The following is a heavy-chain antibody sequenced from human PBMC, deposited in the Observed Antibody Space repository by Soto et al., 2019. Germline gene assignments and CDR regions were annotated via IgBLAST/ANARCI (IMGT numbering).Heavy chain of an antibody. D-gene: IGHD1-1*01. CDR1: GYIFTTYG. CDR2: ISAHNGNT. V-gene: IGHV1-18*01. CDR3: ARGGYGDY. J-gene: IGHJ4*02. Sequence: VHLVQSGAEVKKPGASVKVSCKGSGYIFTTYGITWVRQAPGQGLEWMGWISAHNGNTNYAQKLQGRDTVTSDTSTSTAYMEMRNLRSDDTAVYYCARGGYGDYWGQGALVTVSS.